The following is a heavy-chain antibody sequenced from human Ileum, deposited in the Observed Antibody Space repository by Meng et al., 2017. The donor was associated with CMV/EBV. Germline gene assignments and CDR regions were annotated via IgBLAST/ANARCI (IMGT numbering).Heavy chain of an antibody. CDR1: GGSLTRYY. Sequence: PSGTLALTCTGTGGSLTRYYWTGSRQPAGKVLEWIGRIHPTGTTDDNPSLRSRVSMSLDKSKNQFSLKLTSVTAADTAVYYCARAAARGVPVDLWGQGTLVTVSS. D-gene: IGHD3-10*01. CDR3: ARAAARGVPVDL. V-gene: IGHV4-4*07. J-gene: IGHJ5*02. CDR2: IHPTGTT.